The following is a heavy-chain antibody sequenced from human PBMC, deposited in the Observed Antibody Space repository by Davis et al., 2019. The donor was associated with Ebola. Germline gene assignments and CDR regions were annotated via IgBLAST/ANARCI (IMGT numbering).Heavy chain of an antibody. CDR2: ISSSSSYI. J-gene: IGHJ4*02. V-gene: IGHV3-21*04. CDR3: AKDKKRIAAAGLFDY. Sequence: GESLKISCAASGFTFSSYSMNWVRQAPGKGLEWVSSISSSSSYIYYADSVKGRFTISRDNAKNSLYLQMNSLRAEDTALYYCAKDKKRIAAAGLFDYWGQGTLVTVSS. D-gene: IGHD6-13*01. CDR1: GFTFSSYS.